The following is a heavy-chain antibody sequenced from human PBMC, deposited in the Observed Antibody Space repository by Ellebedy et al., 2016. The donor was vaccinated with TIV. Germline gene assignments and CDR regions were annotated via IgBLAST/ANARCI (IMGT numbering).Heavy chain of an antibody. D-gene: IGHD5-18*01. CDR1: GFTFRSYA. CDR2: ITGSGGST. Sequence: PGGSLRLSCEASGFTFRSYAVHWVRQATGKGLEWVSSITGSGGSTYYADSVKGRFTIARDNSKNTLYQQMNSLRAEDTAVYYCARALMPGYSYGKIDYWGQGTQVTVSS. CDR3: ARALMPGYSYGKIDY. V-gene: IGHV3-23*01. J-gene: IGHJ4*02.